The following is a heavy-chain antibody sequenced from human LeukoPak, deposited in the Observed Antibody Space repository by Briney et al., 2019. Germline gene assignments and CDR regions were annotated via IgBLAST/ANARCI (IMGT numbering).Heavy chain of an antibody. CDR2: IWYDGSNK. CDR3: ARDEDYGDYALDY. J-gene: IGHJ4*02. D-gene: IGHD4-17*01. Sequence: GGSLRLSCAASGFTFSSYGMHWVRQAPGKGLEWVAVIWYDGSNKYYADSVKGRFTISRDNSKNTLYLQMNSLRAEDTAVYYCARDEDYGDYALDYWGEGTLVTVSS. V-gene: IGHV3-33*01. CDR1: GFTFSSYG.